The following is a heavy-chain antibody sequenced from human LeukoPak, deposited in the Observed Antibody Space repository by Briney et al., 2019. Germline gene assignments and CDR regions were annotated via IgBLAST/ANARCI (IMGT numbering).Heavy chain of an antibody. Sequence: GGSLRLSCAASGFTFSSYAMSWVRQAPGKGLEWVSAISGSGGSTYYADSAKGRFTNSRDNSKNTLYLQMNSLRAEDTAVYYCAKSMRIAAAGTGVDYWGQGTLVTVSS. J-gene: IGHJ4*02. CDR3: AKSMRIAAAGTGVDY. D-gene: IGHD6-13*01. CDR1: GFTFSSYA. V-gene: IGHV3-23*01. CDR2: ISGSGGST.